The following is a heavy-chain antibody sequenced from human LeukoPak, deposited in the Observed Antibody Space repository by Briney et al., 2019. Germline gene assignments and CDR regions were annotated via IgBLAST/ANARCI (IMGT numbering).Heavy chain of an antibody. J-gene: IGHJ5*02. CDR3: ARRVGATGWFDP. D-gene: IGHD1-26*01. Sequence: GASVKVSCKASGGTFSSYAISWVRQAPGQGLEWMGGIIPIFGTANYAQKFQGRVTITADKSISTAYLQWSSLKASDTAMYYCARRVGATGWFDPWGQGTLVTVSS. CDR2: IIPIFGTA. CDR1: GGTFSSYA. V-gene: IGHV1-69*06.